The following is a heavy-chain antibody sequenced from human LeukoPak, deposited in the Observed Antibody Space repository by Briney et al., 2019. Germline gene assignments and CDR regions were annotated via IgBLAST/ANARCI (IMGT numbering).Heavy chain of an antibody. CDR2: IYSGGST. D-gene: IGHD1-20*01. CDR3: ARDQYNWNYNYYYGMDV. V-gene: IGHV3-53*01. CDR1: GFTVSSNY. Sequence: GGSLRLSCAAPGFTVSSNYMSWVRQAPGKGLEWVSVIYSGGSTYYADSVKGRFTISRDNSKNTLYLQMNSLRAEDTAVYYCARDQYNWNYNYYYGMDVWGQGTTVTVSS. J-gene: IGHJ6*02.